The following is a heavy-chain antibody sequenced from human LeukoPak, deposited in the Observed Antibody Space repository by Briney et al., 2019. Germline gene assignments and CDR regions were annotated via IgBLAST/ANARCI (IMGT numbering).Heavy chain of an antibody. CDR3: ARGRSQSRWYSYGYVLFDY. CDR1: GGSISSGGYY. Sequence: PSQTLSLTCTVSGGSISSGGYYWSWIRQHPGKGLEWIGYIYYSGSTNYNPSLKSRVTISVDTSKNQFSLKLSSVTAADTAVYYCARGRSQSRWYSYGYVLFDYWGQGTLVTVSS. V-gene: IGHV4-31*03. D-gene: IGHD5-18*01. J-gene: IGHJ4*02. CDR2: IYYSGST.